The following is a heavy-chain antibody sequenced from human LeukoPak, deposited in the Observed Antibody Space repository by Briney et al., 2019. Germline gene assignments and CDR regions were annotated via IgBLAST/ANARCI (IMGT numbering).Heavy chain of an antibody. CDR2: IHDVGTT. J-gene: IGHJ4*02. Sequence: SEAPSLTCTVSGGPITNSYWSWIRQSPGKGLEWIGYIHDVGTTNHNPSLKSRVTLSIDTSANQFSLTLRSVTTADTAVYYCAKVTGWHYTHGYFDYWGQGALVTVSS. D-gene: IGHD3-22*01. CDR3: AKVTGWHYTHGYFDY. V-gene: IGHV4-59*01. CDR1: GGPITNSY.